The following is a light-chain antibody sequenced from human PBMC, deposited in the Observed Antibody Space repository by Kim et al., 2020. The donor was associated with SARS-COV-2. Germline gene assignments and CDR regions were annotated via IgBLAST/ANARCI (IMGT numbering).Light chain of an antibody. J-gene: IGLJ1*01. CDR1: KWEDEC. V-gene: IGLV3-1*01. Sequence: VCPRHTASIHCYGDKWEDECCCWYQQKPGQSPVLVIYQNSKRPSGIPERFSGSNSGNTATLTISGTEAMDEADYYCQAWDSSTYVFGSGTKVTVL. CDR2: QNS. CDR3: QAWDSSTYV.